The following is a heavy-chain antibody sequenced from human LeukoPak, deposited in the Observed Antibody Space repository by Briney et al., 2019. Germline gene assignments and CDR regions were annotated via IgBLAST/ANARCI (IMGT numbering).Heavy chain of an antibody. CDR2: INHSGST. D-gene: IGHD2/OR15-2a*01. J-gene: IGHJ4*02. Sequence: SETLSLTCAVYGGSFSGYYWSWIRQPPGKGLEWIGEINHSGSTNYNPSLKSRVTISADTSKNQFSLKLDSVTAADTAVYYCANSGLLRDPFNYWGQGTLVTVSS. V-gene: IGHV4-34*01. CDR1: GGSFSGYY. CDR3: ANSGLLRDPFNY.